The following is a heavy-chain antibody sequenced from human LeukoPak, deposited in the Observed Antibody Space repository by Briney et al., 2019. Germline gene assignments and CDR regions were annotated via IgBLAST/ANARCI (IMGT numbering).Heavy chain of an antibody. CDR1: GFDFNSYG. V-gene: IGHV3-33*01. J-gene: IGHJ4*02. CDR2: IWYDGSNK. D-gene: IGHD5-18*01. Sequence: PGRSLRLSCAGSGFDFNSYGMHWVRQAPDKGLEWVAVIWYDGSNKFYADSVKGRFTISRDNSKNTLFLQMNSLRAEDTAVYHCARDYNYGLDSWGQGTLVTVSS. CDR3: ARDYNYGLDS.